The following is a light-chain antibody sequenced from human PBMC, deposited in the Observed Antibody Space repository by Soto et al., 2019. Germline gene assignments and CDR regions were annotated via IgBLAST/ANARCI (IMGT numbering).Light chain of an antibody. CDR3: QSYDSSLSGYV. Sequence: QSVLTQPPSVSGAPGQGITISCTGSSSNIGAGYDVHWYQHLPGTAPKLLIYGNTNRPSGVPDRFSGSKSGTSASLAITGLQAEDEADYYCQSYDSSLSGYVFGTGTKVTAL. CDR1: SSNIGAGYD. CDR2: GNT. V-gene: IGLV1-40*01. J-gene: IGLJ1*01.